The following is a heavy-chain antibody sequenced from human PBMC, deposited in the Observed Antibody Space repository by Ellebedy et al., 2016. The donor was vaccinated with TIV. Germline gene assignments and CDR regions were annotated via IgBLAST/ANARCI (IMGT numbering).Heavy chain of an antibody. V-gene: IGHV3-30-3*01. D-gene: IGHD5-18*01. Sequence: GESLKISCAASGFTFSTYAMHWVRQAPGKGLEWVAVISYDGCNTYYADSVKGRFTISRDNSKNTLYLQMNSLRAEDTAVYYCARGIVNTAMGHHMGRYFDYWGQGTLVTVSS. J-gene: IGHJ4*02. CDR2: ISYDGCNT. CDR3: ARGIVNTAMGHHMGRYFDY. CDR1: GFTFSTYA.